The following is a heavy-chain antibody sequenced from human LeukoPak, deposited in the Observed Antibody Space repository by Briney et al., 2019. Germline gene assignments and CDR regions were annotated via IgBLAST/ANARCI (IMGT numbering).Heavy chain of an antibody. D-gene: IGHD7-27*01. Sequence: LGESPKISCKGSGYSFTSYWIGGVRQMPGKGLEWMGIIYPGDSDTRYSPSFQGQVTISADKSISTAYLQWSSLKASDTARYYSARRVGTQYYFDYWGQGTLVTVSS. CDR3: ARRVGTQYYFDY. J-gene: IGHJ4*02. CDR1: GYSFTSYW. V-gene: IGHV5-51*01. CDR2: IYPGDSDT.